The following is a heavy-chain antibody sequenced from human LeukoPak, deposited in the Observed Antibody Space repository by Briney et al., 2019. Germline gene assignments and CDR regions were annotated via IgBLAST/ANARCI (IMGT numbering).Heavy chain of an antibody. CDR2: IIPIFGTA. CDR1: AGTFSSYA. D-gene: IGHD3-9*01. V-gene: IGHV1-69*05. J-gene: IGHJ5*02. Sequence: SVKVSCKASAGTFSSYAISWVRQAHGQGLEWMGTIIPIFGTANYAQKFQGRVTITTDEPTSTAYMELSSLRSEDTAVYYCAREPPGDYDILTGYYWFDPWGQGTLVTVSS. CDR3: AREPPGDYDILTGYYWFDP.